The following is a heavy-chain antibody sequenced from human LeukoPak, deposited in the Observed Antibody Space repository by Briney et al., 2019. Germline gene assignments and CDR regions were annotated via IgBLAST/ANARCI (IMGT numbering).Heavy chain of an antibody. V-gene: IGHV3-49*04. Sequence: SLRPASTAYTFSFGDHAMSWVRQLAERWREWVGFIRSKTYGGTTKYAASVKGRFSISRDDSKSIAYLQMSSLNTEDTAVYYCARGPIQLPLHNGMDVWGQGTTVIVSS. J-gene: IGHJ6*02. CDR3: ARGPIQLPLHNGMDV. D-gene: IGHD5-18*01. CDR2: IRSKTYGGTT. CDR1: TFSFGDHA.